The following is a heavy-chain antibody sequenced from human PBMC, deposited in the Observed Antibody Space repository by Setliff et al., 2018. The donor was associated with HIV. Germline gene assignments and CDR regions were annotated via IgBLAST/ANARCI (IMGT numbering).Heavy chain of an antibody. CDR1: GFTFSSYS. Sequence: GGSLRLSCAASGFTFSSYSMNWVRQAPGKGLEWVSSISSSSSYIYYADSVKGRFTISRDNAKNSLYLQMNNLRAEDTAVYYCARTAGYCSGGSCSDYWGQGTLVTVSS. CDR2: ISSSSSYI. J-gene: IGHJ4*02. CDR3: ARTAGYCSGGSCSDY. D-gene: IGHD2-15*01. V-gene: IGHV3-21*01.